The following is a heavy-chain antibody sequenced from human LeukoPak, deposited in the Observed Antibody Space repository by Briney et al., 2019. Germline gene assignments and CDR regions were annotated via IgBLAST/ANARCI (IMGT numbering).Heavy chain of an antibody. J-gene: IGHJ4*02. CDR3: AKAPIFGVVIPLYFDY. V-gene: IGHV3-23*01. Sequence: AGSLRLSCAASGFTFSSYAMSWVRQAPGKGLEWVSAISRSGGSTYYADSVKGRFTISRDNSKNTLYLQMHSLRAEDTAVYYCAKAPIFGVVIPLYFDYWGQGTLVTVSS. D-gene: IGHD3-3*01. CDR2: ISRSGGST. CDR1: GFTFSSYA.